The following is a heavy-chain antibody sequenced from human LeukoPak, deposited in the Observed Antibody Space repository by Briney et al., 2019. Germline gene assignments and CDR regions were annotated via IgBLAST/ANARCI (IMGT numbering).Heavy chain of an antibody. CDR1: GFTFSSYS. Sequence: PGGSLRLSCVASGFTFSSYSMSMNWVRQAPGKGLEWVSIVFGGGSTYYADSVKGRFTISRDISENTLYLQMNSLRAEDTAVYYCARDYAFDIWGQGTMVTVSS. CDR3: ARDYAFDI. V-gene: IGHV3-53*01. CDR2: VFGGGST. J-gene: IGHJ3*02.